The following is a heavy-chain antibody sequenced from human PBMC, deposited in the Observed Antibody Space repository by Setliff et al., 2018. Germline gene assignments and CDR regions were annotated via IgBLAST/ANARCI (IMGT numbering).Heavy chain of an antibody. Sequence: PSETLSLTCTVSGYSISSGYIWGWIRQPPGKGLEWVGNIGHTGSINYNPSLKSRLTISRDTSKNQVSLKLNSVTATDTAVYYRAREQWLDPPGYYYMDVWAKGTTVTVSS. CDR1: GYSISSGYI. J-gene: IGHJ6*03. D-gene: IGHD6-19*01. CDR3: AREQWLDPPGYYYMDV. V-gene: IGHV4-38-2*02. CDR2: IGHTGSI.